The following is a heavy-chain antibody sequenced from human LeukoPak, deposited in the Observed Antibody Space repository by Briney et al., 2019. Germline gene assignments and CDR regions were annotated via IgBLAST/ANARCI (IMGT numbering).Heavy chain of an antibody. CDR1: GFTFSSYG. V-gene: IGHV3-30*18. Sequence: PGRSLRLSCAASGFTFSSYGMHWVRQAPGKGLEWVAVISYDGSNKYYADSVKGRFTISRDNSKNTLYLQMNSLRAEDTAVYYCAKVLYSSGWYTYYFDYWGQGTLVTVSS. CDR2: ISYDGSNK. CDR3: AKVLYSSGWYTYYFDY. J-gene: IGHJ4*02. D-gene: IGHD6-19*01.